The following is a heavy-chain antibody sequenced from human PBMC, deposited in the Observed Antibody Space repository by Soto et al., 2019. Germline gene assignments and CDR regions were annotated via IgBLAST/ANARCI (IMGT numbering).Heavy chain of an antibody. CDR2: ISSDGHHQ. CDR3: SRGTYYPQSSGLHADY. CDR1: GFSFDDYA. J-gene: IGHJ4*02. V-gene: IGHV3-30*03. D-gene: IGHD3-22*01. Sequence: GGSLRRSCATSGFSFDDYAMYWVRQAPGQVLEWVAIISSDGHHQFYLDNLRGRFTVSRDNSKNTLYLQMNSLRPEDTAVYYCSRGTYYPQSSGLHADYWGPGTVVTDSS.